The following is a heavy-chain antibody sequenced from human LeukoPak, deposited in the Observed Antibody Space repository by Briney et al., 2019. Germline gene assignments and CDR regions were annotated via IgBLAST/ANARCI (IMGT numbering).Heavy chain of an antibody. CDR2: ILPVFGTP. CDR1: GGTFSDFA. CDR3: ASADDHWNKGFQY. D-gene: IGHD1/OR15-1a*01. Sequence: AAAVKVSCKASGGTFSDFALSWLRQVPGQGLEWMGGILPVFGTPSYAQRFEGRVTITTDESTTTGYIEISSLTSEDTAFYYCASADDHWNKGFQYWGQGTLVTVSS. V-gene: IGHV1-69*05. J-gene: IGHJ4*02.